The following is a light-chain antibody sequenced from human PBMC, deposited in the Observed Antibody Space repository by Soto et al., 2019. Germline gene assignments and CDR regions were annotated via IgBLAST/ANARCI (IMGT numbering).Light chain of an antibody. CDR3: QHYYSWPWT. CDR2: DAS. V-gene: IGKV3-15*01. Sequence: EIVLTQSPATLSLSPGERATLSCRASQSIDSDLAWYQQKPGQAPRFLVYDASTRATGVPARFSGSGSGTQFTLTISSLQSEDSALYYCQHYYSWPWTFGQGTKVDIK. J-gene: IGKJ1*01. CDR1: QSIDSD.